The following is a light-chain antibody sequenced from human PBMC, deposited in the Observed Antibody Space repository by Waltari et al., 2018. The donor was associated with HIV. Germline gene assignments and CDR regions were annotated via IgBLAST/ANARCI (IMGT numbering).Light chain of an antibody. CDR2: RDT. Sequence: SYELTQPLSVSVALGQTARITCGGNNIGSKNVHWYQQRPGQAPVLVIYRDTNRPSGCRERGAGSNSGNTATLTISRAQAGDEADYYCQVWDSTTAVFGGGTKLTVL. J-gene: IGLJ2*01. V-gene: IGLV3-9*01. CDR3: QVWDSTTAV. CDR1: NIGSKN.